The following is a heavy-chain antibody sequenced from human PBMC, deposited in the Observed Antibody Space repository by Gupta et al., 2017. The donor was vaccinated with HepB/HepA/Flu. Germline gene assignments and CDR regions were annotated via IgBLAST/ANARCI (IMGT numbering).Heavy chain of an antibody. CDR3: ARVVPPAFYNWFDP. CDR2: IYYSGST. Sequence: QVQLQESGPGLVKPSQTLSLTCTVSGGSISSGGYYWSWIRQHPGKGLEWIGYIYYSGSTYYNPSLKSRVTISVDTSKNQFSLKLSSVTAADTAVYYCARVVPPAFYNWFDPWGQGTLVTVSS. J-gene: IGHJ5*02. CDR1: GGSISSGGYY. V-gene: IGHV4-31*03. D-gene: IGHD2-2*01.